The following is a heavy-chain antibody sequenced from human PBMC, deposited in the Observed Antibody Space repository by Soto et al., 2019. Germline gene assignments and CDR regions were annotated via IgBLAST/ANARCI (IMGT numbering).Heavy chain of an antibody. CDR2: IYYDGTNK. Sequence: QVQLVESGGGVVQPGRSLRLSCAASGFTFSNYAMHWVRQAPGKGLDWVAVIYYDGTNKYYADSVKGRFTISRDNSNNTLYLQMHSLRAEDTAVYYCARDASRIAVAGSHYWGQGTLVTVTS. V-gene: IGHV3-33*01. CDR1: GFTFSNYA. CDR3: ARDASRIAVAGSHY. J-gene: IGHJ4*02. D-gene: IGHD6-19*01.